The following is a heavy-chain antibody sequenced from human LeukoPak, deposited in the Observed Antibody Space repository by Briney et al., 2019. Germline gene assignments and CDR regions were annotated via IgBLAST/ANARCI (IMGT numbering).Heavy chain of an antibody. Sequence: SKTLSLTCTVSGGSISSYYWSWIRQPPGKGLEWIGYIYYSGSTNYNPSLKSRVTISVDTSKNQFSLKLSSVTAADTAVYYCARDHPYYYLDYWGQGTLVTVSS. D-gene: IGHD3-10*01. J-gene: IGHJ4*02. CDR1: GGSISSYY. CDR3: ARDHPYYYLDY. CDR2: IYYSGST. V-gene: IGHV4-59*01.